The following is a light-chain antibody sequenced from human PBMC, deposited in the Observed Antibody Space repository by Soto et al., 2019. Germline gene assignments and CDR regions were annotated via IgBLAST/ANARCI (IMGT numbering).Light chain of an antibody. J-gene: IGLJ2*01. CDR1: SSDVGGYNY. Sequence: QSALTQPASVPGSPGQSITISCTGTSSDVGGYNYVSWYQQHPGKAPKLMIYDVSNRPSGVSNRFSGSKSGNTASLTISGLQAEDEADYYCSSYTSSSTVFGGGTKLTVL. CDR3: SSYTSSSTV. CDR2: DVS. V-gene: IGLV2-14*01.